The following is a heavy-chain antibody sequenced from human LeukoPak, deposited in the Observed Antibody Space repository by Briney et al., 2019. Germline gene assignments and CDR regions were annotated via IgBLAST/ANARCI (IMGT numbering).Heavy chain of an antibody. CDR2: ISYDGSNK. D-gene: IGHD1-26*01. J-gene: IGHJ4*02. Sequence: GGSLRLPCAASGFTFSSYGMHWVRQAPGKGLEWVAVISYDGSNKYYADSVKGRFTISRDNSKDTLYLQMNSLRAEDTAVYYCAKDPSLYSGRLSHFDYWGQGTLVTVSS. V-gene: IGHV3-30*18. CDR3: AKDPSLYSGRLSHFDY. CDR1: GFTFSSYG.